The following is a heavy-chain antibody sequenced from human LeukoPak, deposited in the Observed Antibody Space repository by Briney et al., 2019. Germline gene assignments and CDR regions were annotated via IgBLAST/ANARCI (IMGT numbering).Heavy chain of an antibody. D-gene: IGHD3-22*01. V-gene: IGHV3-21*04. Sequence: GGSLRLSCAASGFTFSSYSMNWVRQAPGKGLEWVSSISSSSSYIYYADSVKGRFTISRDNAKNSLYLQMNSLRAEDSAFYYCAKGHGGYYSSFDYWGQGILVTVSS. CDR1: GFTFSSYS. CDR2: ISSSSSYI. CDR3: AKGHGGYYSSFDY. J-gene: IGHJ4*02.